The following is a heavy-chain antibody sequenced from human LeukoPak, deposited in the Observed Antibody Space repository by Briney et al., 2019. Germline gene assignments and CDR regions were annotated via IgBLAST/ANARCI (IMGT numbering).Heavy chain of an antibody. D-gene: IGHD2-2*01. V-gene: IGHV3-30*18. J-gene: IGHJ5*02. CDR3: AKDPQRYCSSTSCWDWFDP. CDR1: GFTFSSYG. Sequence: GRSLRLSCAASGFTFSSYGMHWVRQAPGEGLEWVAVISYDGSNKYYADSVKGRFTISRDNSKNTLYLQMNSLRAEDTAVYYCAKDPQRYCSSTSCWDWFDPWGQGTLVTVSS. CDR2: ISYDGSNK.